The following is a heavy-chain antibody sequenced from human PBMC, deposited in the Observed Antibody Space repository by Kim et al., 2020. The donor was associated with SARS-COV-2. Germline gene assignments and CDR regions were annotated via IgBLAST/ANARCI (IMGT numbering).Heavy chain of an antibody. J-gene: IGHJ6*02. V-gene: IGHV1-69*01. CDR3: ARGRQDFWSGQYMDV. D-gene: IGHD3-3*01. Sequence: QKFQGRVTITADESTSTAYMELSSLRSEDTAVYYCARGRQDFWSGQYMDVWGQGTTVTVSS.